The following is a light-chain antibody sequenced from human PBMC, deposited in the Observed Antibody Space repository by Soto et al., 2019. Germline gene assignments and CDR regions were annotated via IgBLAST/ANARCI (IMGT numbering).Light chain of an antibody. J-gene: IGLJ1*01. CDR2: EVN. CDR3: SSYAGSRNV. V-gene: IGLV2-8*01. CDR1: SGDVGGYNY. Sequence: QSFLRGPPSASVSPEHSFAIPCTGTSGDVGGYNYVSWYQQHPGKAPKLMIYEVNKRPSGVPDRFSGSKSGNTASLTVSGLQADAEADYYCSSYAGSRNVFGTGTKVTVL.